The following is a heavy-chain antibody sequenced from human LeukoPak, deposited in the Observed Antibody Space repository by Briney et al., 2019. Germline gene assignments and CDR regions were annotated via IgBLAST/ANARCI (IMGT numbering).Heavy chain of an antibody. D-gene: IGHD3-10*01. CDR3: AKDHDNTDYYYFFDS. CDR1: GFNLDAYA. CDR2: ISKSGRTT. V-gene: IGHV3-23*01. Sequence: GGSLRISCGTSGFNLDAYAMSWVRQAPGKGLEWVSGISKSGRTTFYTDSVKGRFTISRDNSKNTLHLQMNRLRAEDTALYYCAKDHDNTDYYYFFDSWGQGTLVTVSS. J-gene: IGHJ4*02.